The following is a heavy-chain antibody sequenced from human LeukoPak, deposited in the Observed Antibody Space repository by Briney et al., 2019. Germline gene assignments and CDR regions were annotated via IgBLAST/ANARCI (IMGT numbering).Heavy chain of an antibody. V-gene: IGHV5-51*01. CDR1: GYSFNTYW. CDR2: IYPGDSDT. Sequence: GESLKISCKGSGYSFNTYWIGWVRQMPGKGLEWMGIIYPGDSDTRYSPSFQGQVTISADKSISTAYLQWSSLKASDTAMYYCARQTGGSGWSAPIDYWGQGTLVTVSS. D-gene: IGHD6-19*01. J-gene: IGHJ4*02. CDR3: ARQTGGSGWSAPIDY.